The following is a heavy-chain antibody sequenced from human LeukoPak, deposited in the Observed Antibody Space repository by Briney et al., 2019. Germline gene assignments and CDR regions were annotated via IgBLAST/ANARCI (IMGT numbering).Heavy chain of an antibody. Sequence: GESLEISCRGSGYRFTSYWISWGRQMPGKGLEGMGRIDPSDSYNNYSTSFQGHVTISADKSISTAYLQWSRLKASDTAMYYCARHEHYYGSGSYGTNYWGQGTLVTVSS. CDR3: ARHEHYYGSGSYGTNY. CDR2: IDPSDSYN. CDR1: GYRFTSYW. V-gene: IGHV5-10-1*01. D-gene: IGHD3-10*01. J-gene: IGHJ4*02.